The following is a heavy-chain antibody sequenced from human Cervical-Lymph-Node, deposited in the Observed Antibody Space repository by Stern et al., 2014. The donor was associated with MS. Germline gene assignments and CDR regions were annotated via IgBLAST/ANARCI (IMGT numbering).Heavy chain of an antibody. V-gene: IGHV4-4*02. D-gene: IGHD3-9*01. CDR1: GGSILRTDW. CDR2: VYHSGYA. CDR3: ASRTLTFPYYFDS. Sequence: QMQLQESGPGLVKPSGTLSLTCAVSGGSILRTDWWSWVRQPPGKGLEWIGEVYHSGYANYNPSLKSRVTISVDKSKNQFYLNLTSVTAADTALYYCASRTLTFPYYFDSWGQGTLVTVSS. J-gene: IGHJ4*02.